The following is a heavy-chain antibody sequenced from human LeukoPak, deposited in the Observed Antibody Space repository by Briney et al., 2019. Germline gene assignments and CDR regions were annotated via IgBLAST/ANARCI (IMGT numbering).Heavy chain of an antibody. V-gene: IGHV1-46*01. CDR3: AISPRPNGLLFWGGDY. Sequence: ASVKVSCKASGYTFTTYGFSWVRQAPGQGLEWMGIINPSGGSTSYAQKFQGRVTMTRDMSTSTVYMELSSLRSEDTAVYYCAISPRPNGLLFWGGDYWGQGTLVTVSS. J-gene: IGHJ4*02. D-gene: IGHD2-21*02. CDR2: INPSGGST. CDR1: GYTFTTYG.